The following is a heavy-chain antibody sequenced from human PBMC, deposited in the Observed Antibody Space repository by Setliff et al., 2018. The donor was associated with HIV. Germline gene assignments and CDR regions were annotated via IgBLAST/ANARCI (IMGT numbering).Heavy chain of an antibody. Sequence: GGSLRLSCAASGFTFSNYNMNWVRQAPGKGLEWISFITSTGINIYYTDSVKGRFTVSRDNARNSLYLQMDSLRVEDTAVYYCLGESGAAFDIWGQGTMVTVSS. CDR1: GFTFSNYN. D-gene: IGHD3-10*01. CDR2: ITSTGINI. J-gene: IGHJ3*02. V-gene: IGHV3-48*01. CDR3: LGESGAAFDI.